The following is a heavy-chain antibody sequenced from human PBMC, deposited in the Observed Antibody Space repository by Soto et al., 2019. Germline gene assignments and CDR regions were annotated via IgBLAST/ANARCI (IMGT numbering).Heavy chain of an antibody. CDR2: INHSGRT. V-gene: IGHV4-34*01. Sequence: PSETLSLTCAVYGGSFSGYCWSWIRQPPGKGLEWIGEINHSGRTNYNPSLKSRVTISVDTSKSQFPLKMSSVTAADTAVYYCARHTPRSGNDYWGQGTLVTVSS. CDR3: ARHTPRSGNDY. CDR1: GGSFSGYC. D-gene: IGHD6-19*01. J-gene: IGHJ4*02.